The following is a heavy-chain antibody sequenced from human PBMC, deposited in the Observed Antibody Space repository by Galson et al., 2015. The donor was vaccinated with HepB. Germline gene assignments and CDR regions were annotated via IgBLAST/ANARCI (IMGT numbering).Heavy chain of an antibody. J-gene: IGHJ3*02. V-gene: IGHV3-23*01. D-gene: IGHD6-19*01. CDR2: ISGSGGST. Sequence: SLRLSCAASGFTFSSYAMSWVRQAPGKGLEWVSAISGSGGSTYYADSVKGRFTISRDNSKNTLYLQMNSLRAEDTAVYYCAKDRSSGWYRGHAFDIWGQGTMVTVSS. CDR3: AKDRSSGWYRGHAFDI. CDR1: GFTFSSYA.